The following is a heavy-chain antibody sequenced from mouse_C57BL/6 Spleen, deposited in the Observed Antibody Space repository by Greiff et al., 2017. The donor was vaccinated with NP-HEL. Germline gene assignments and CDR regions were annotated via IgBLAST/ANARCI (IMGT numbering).Heavy chain of an antibody. Sequence: EVQLQESGPGMVKPSQSLSLTCTVTGYSITSGYDWHWIRHFPGNKLEWMGYISYSGSTNYNPSLKSRISITHDTSKNHFFLKLNSVTTEDTATYYCARGAGSSWYFDVWGTGTTVTVSS. V-gene: IGHV3-1*01. CDR3: ARGAGSSWYFDV. J-gene: IGHJ1*03. CDR2: ISYSGST. CDR1: GYSITSGYD. D-gene: IGHD1-1*01.